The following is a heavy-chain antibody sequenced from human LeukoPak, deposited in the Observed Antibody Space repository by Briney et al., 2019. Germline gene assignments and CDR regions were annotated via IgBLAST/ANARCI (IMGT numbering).Heavy chain of an antibody. V-gene: IGHV1-69*13. CDR3: AIRYCSSTSCYYYYYYGMDV. J-gene: IGHJ6*02. Sequence: LVKVSCKASGGTFSSYAISWVRQAPGQGLEWMGGIIPIFGTANYAQKFQGRVTITADESTSTAYMELSSLRSEDTAVYYCAIRYCSSTSCYYYYYYGMDVWGQGTTVTVSS. CDR2: IIPIFGTA. CDR1: GGTFSSYA. D-gene: IGHD2-2*01.